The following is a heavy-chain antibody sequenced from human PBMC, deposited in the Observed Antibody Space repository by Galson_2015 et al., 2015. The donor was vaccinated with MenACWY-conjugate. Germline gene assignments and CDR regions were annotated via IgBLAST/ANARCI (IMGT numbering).Heavy chain of an antibody. D-gene: IGHD2-2*01. CDR1: GFTFSRYW. CDR2: INSDGSAA. V-gene: IGHV3-74*01. CDR3: ATYCSSPSCYAKGAY. Sequence: SLRPSCAASGFTFSRYWMHWVRQSPEKGLVWVSRINSDGSAADYADSVKGRFTISRDNAKNTLFLQMNSLRVEDTALYYCATYCSSPSCYAKGAYWGQGTLVTVSS. J-gene: IGHJ4*02.